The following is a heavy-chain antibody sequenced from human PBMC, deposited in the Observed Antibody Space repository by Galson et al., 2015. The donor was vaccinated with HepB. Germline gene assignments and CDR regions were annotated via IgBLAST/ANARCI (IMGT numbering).Heavy chain of an antibody. J-gene: IGHJ4*02. D-gene: IGHD4-17*01. CDR1: GYTFTSYG. CDR2: ISAYNGNT. Sequence: SVKVSCKASGYTFTSYGISWVRQAPGQGLEWMGWISAYNGNTNYAQKLQGRVTMTTDTSTSTAYMELRSLRSDDTAVYYCARVTLTMTTVTTWGDYWGQGTLVTVSS. V-gene: IGHV1-18*01. CDR3: ARVTLTMTTVTTWGDY.